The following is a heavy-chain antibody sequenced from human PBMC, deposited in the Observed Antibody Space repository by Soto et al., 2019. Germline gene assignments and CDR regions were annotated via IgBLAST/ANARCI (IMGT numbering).Heavy chain of an antibody. CDR3: ATSWGYYFDY. D-gene: IGHD3-16*01. J-gene: IGHJ4*02. CDR2: IKQDGSEK. Sequence: PGGSLRLSCAASRFTFSRYWMSWVRQAPGKGLEWVANIKQDGSEKYYVDSVKGRFTISRDNAKNSLYLQMNSLRAEDTAVYYCATSWGYYFDYWGQGTLVTVSS. CDR1: RFTFSRYW. V-gene: IGHV3-7*01.